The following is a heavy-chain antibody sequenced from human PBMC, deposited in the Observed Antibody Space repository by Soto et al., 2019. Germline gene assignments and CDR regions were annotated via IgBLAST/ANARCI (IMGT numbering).Heavy chain of an antibody. Sequence: ASVKVSCKASGYTFTSYAMHWVRQAPGQRLEWMGWINAGNGNTKYSQKFQGRVTITRDTSASTAYMELSSLRSEDTVVYYCARGGDGYNFDYWGQGTLVTVSS. CDR2: INAGNGNT. J-gene: IGHJ4*02. D-gene: IGHD5-12*01. CDR3: ARGGDGYNFDY. V-gene: IGHV1-3*01. CDR1: GYTFTSYA.